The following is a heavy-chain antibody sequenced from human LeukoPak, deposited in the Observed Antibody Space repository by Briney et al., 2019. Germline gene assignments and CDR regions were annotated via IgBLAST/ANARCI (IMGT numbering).Heavy chain of an antibody. CDR3: ARIQQQLPLHLWFYP. CDR1: GGSISSYY. Sequence: SETLSLTCTVSGGSISSYYWSWIRQPPGKGLERIGYIYYSGSTNYNPSLKSRVTISVDTSKNQFSLKLSSVTAADTAVYYCARIQQQLPLHLWFYPWGQGTLVTVSS. J-gene: IGHJ5*02. CDR2: IYYSGST. V-gene: IGHV4-59*01. D-gene: IGHD6-13*01.